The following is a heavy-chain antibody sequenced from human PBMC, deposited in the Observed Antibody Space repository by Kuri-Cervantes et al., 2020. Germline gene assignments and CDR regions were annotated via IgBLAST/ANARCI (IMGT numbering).Heavy chain of an antibody. D-gene: IGHD1-26*01. CDR2: ISYDGSNK. CDR1: GFTFSSYA. CDR3: AKDISGSYFYYYYGMDV. V-gene: IGHV3-30-3*01. Sequence: GGSLRLSCAASGFTFSSYAMHWVRQAPGKGLEWVAVISYDGSNKYYADSVKGRFTISRDNSKNTLYLQMNSLRAEDTAVYYCAKDISGSYFYYYYGMDVWGQGTMVTVSS. J-gene: IGHJ6*02.